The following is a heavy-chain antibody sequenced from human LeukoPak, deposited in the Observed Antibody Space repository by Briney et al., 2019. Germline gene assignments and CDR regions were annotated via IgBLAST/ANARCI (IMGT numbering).Heavy chain of an antibody. Sequence: SVKFSCKASGGTFPTYAISWVRPAPGQGPEWMGGIIPIFGTANYAQKFQGRVTITADESTSTAYMELSSLRSEDTAVYYCARIMVRGVNLFDYWGQGTLVTVSS. J-gene: IGHJ4*02. D-gene: IGHD3-10*01. CDR1: GGTFPTYA. CDR3: ARIMVRGVNLFDY. V-gene: IGHV1-69*13. CDR2: IIPIFGTA.